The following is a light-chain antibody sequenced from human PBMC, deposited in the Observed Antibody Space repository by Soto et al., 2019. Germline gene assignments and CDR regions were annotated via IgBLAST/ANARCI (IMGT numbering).Light chain of an antibody. V-gene: IGKV1-39*01. CDR3: QQTYDTPPYT. CDR2: AAS. J-gene: IGKJ2*01. CDR1: QSISIY. Sequence: DIQMTQSPSSLSASVGDRVTITCRASQSISIYVNWYQQKPGRAPNLLIYAASTLQSGVPSRFSGSGSGTDFTLTIGSLQPEDFATYYCQQTYDTPPYTFGQGTKLEIK.